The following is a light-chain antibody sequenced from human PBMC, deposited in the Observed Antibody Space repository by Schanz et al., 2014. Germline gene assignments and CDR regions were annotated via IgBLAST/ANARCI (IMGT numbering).Light chain of an antibody. CDR3: SSYRRTAAVAV. V-gene: IGLV2-14*03. Sequence: QSVLTQPASVSGSPGQSITISCTGTSSDVGFYKYVSWYQQHPGKVPKLLIYDVSDRPSGVSDRFSGSKSGNTASLTISGLQAEDEADYYCSSYRRTAAVAVFGTGTKLTVL. J-gene: IGLJ1*01. CDR1: SSDVGFYKY. CDR2: DVS.